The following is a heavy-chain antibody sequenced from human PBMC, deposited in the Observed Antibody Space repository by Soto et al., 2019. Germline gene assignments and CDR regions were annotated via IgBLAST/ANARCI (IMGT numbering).Heavy chain of an antibody. CDR3: TRRDAYTFDY. Sequence: EVQLVESGGGLVQPGGSLRLSCAASGFTFSSYAMHWVRQAPGKGLEYVSAISSNGGSTYYAYSVKSRFTIPQDTSKNSLYLQMANLTAEALAVYNFTRRDAYTFDYWGQGTRVTFSS. J-gene: IGHJ4*02. D-gene: IGHD2-2*01. V-gene: IGHV3-64*01. CDR2: ISSNGGST. CDR1: GFTFSSYA.